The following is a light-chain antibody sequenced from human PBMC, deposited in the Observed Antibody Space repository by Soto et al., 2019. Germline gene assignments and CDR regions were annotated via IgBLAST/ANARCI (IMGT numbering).Light chain of an antibody. V-gene: IGKV1-39*01. J-gene: IGKJ5*01. Sequence: DLQMTQSPSFLSASVGDRVTITCRASQAISNYLNWYQQKPGKAPNLLIFGAKTLQSGVPSRFSGSGYGTDFTLTITTLQPEDVGMYYCQQCHATPPTFGQGTRLENK. CDR3: QQCHATPPT. CDR1: QAISNY. CDR2: GAK.